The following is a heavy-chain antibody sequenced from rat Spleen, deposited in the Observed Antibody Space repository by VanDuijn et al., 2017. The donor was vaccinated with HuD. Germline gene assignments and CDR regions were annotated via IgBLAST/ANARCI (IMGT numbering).Heavy chain of an antibody. CDR1: GFSLTSYS. CDR3: TTMTGSPYGYFDF. J-gene: IGHJ1*01. V-gene: IGHV2S1*01. D-gene: IGHD5-1*01. Sequence: QVQLKESGPGLVQPSETLSLTCTVSGFSLTSYSVSWVRQPSGKGLEWMGRMKNDGVPYYNSALKSRLSISRDTSKSQVFLKMNSLQTEDTAIYFCTTMTGSPYGYFDFWGPGTMVTVSS. CDR2: MKNDGVP.